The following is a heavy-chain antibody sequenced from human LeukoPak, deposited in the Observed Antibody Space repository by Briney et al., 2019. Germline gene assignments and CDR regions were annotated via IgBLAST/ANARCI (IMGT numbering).Heavy chain of an antibody. CDR3: AKDQGNSWSNWFDP. CDR1: GFTFSSYG. Sequence: GGSLRLSCAASGFTFSSYGMHWVRQAPGKGLEWVAFIRYDGSNKYYADSVKGRFTISRDNSKNTLYLQMNSLRAEDTAVYYCAKDQGNSWSNWFDPWGQGTLVTVSS. CDR2: IRYDGSNK. V-gene: IGHV3-30*02. J-gene: IGHJ5*02. D-gene: IGHD6-13*01.